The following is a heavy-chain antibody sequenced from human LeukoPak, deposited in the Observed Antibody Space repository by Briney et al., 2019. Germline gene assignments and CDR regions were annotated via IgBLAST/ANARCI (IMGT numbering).Heavy chain of an antibody. V-gene: IGHV2-5*02. Sequence: GPTLVKPTQTLTLTCTFSGFSLFSSGVCVHWIRQPPGKSLEWLAVTYWDDKKRYSPSLMNRLTVSKDTSKNQVLLTLTNLDPVDTATYFCAHRRDASVVAFDYWGQGILVTVSS. CDR3: AHRRDASVVAFDY. D-gene: IGHD2-21*01. CDR2: TYWDDKK. CDR1: GFSLFSSGVC. J-gene: IGHJ4*02.